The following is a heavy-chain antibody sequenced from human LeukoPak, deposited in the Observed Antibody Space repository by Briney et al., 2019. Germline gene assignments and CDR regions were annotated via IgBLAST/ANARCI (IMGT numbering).Heavy chain of an antibody. CDR2: TNSGGTTT. CDR3: AKQSYARSLGE. Sequence: GGSLRLSCATSGFPFSRFFMTWGRQAPGKGLEWISTTNSGGTTTYYAESVKGRFTISRDNFKNALYLQMSSLRVEDTAIYYCAKQSYARSLGEGGPGTLVTVSS. CDR1: GFPFSRFF. D-gene: IGHD3-10*02. V-gene: IGHV3-23*01. J-gene: IGHJ4*02.